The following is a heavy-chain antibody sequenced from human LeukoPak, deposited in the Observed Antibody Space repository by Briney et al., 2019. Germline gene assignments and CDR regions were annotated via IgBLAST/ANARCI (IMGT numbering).Heavy chain of an antibody. CDR3: ARGPGFGYDSRNLDY. CDR1: GYTFTGYY. J-gene: IGHJ4*02. V-gene: IGHV1-2*04. D-gene: IGHD5-12*01. CDR2: INPNSGGT. Sequence: GASVKVSCKASGYTFTGYYMHWVRQAPGQGLEWMGWINPNSGGTNYAQKFQGWVTMTRDTSISTAYMELSRLRSDDTAVYYCARGPGFGYDSRNLDYWGQGTLVTVSS.